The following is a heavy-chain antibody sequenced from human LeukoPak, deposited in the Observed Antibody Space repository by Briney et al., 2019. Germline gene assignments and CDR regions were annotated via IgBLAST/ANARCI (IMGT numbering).Heavy chain of an antibody. D-gene: IGHD3-10*01. CDR3: ARASITMARGELVFYFDY. V-gene: IGHV3-48*01. CDR2: ISSSSSTI. J-gene: IGHJ4*02. CDR1: GFTFSSYS. Sequence: PGGSLRLSCAASGFTFSSYSMNWVRQAPGKGLEWVSYISSSSSTIYYADSVKGRFTISRDNAKNSLYLQMNSLRAEDTAVYYCARASITMARGELVFYFDYWGQGTLVTVSS.